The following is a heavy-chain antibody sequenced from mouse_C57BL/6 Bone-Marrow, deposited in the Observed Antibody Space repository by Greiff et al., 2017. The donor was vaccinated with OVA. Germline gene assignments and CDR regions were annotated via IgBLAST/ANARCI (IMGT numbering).Heavy chain of an antibody. CDR2: IYPGGGYT. V-gene: IGHV1-63*01. D-gene: IGHD1-1*01. CDR1: GYTFTNYW. J-gene: IGHJ2*01. Sequence: QVQLKQSGAELVRPGTSVKMSCKASGYTFTNYWIGWAKQRPGHGLEWIGDIYPGGGYTNYNEKFKGKATLTADKSSSTAYMQFSSLTSEDSAIYYCARGVYYGSVNYFDYWGQGTTLTVSS. CDR3: ARGVYYGSVNYFDY.